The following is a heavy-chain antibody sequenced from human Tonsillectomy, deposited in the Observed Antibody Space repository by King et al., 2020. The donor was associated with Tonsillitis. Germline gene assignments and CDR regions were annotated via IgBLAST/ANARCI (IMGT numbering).Heavy chain of an antibody. CDR1: GFTFDDYA. Sequence: QLVQSGGGLVQPGRSLRLSCAASGFTFDDYAMHWVRQAPGKGLEWVSGISWNSGSIGYADSVQGRFTISRDNAKNSLYLQMNSLRAEDTALYYCAKDRGIAAAGGFDYWGQGTLVTVSS. CDR2: ISWNSGSI. V-gene: IGHV3-9*01. CDR3: AKDRGIAAAGGFDY. J-gene: IGHJ4*02. D-gene: IGHD6-13*01.